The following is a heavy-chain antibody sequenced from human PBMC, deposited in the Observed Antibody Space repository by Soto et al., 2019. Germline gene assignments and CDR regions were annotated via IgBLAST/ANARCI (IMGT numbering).Heavy chain of an antibody. CDR3: AKIGTYLRRDV. CDR2: ISSGSGTT. CDR1: GFTFSSYS. V-gene: IGHV3-48*01. Sequence: EVQLVESGGGLVQPGGSLRLSCAVSGFTFSSYSMNWVRQAPGKGLEWVSYISSGSGTTYYADSVKGRFSISRDNANNSLYLQMNSLRGEDTAVYYCAKIGTYLRRDVWGQGTTVTVSS. J-gene: IGHJ6*02. D-gene: IGHD3-10*01.